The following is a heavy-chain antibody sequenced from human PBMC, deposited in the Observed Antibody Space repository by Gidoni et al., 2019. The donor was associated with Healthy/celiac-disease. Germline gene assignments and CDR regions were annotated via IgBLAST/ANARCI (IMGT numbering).Heavy chain of an antibody. D-gene: IGHD3-22*01. Sequence: EVQLVESGGGLVQPGGSLRLSCAASGFTFSSYDMHWVRQATGKGLEWVSAIGTAGDTYYPGSVKGRFTISRENAKNSLYLQMNSLRAGDTAVYYCARGERITMIVGWEALLDYWGQGTLVTVSS. CDR1: GFTFSSYD. CDR3: ARGERITMIVGWEALLDY. J-gene: IGHJ4*02. CDR2: IGTAGDT. V-gene: IGHV3-13*01.